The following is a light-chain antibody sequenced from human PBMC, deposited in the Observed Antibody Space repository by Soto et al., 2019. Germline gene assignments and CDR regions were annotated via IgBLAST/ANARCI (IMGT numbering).Light chain of an antibody. CDR1: SSNIGGEA. J-gene: IGLJ3*02. CDR3: QSYDSSLSRRWV. CDR2: G. Sequence: QSVLTQPPSTSGTPGQRVTISCSGSSSNIGGEAVNWYQQLPGTAPKLLVAGNRPSGVPDRFSVSKSGASASLAITGLQAEDEADYYCQSYDSSLSRRWVFGGGTKLTVL. V-gene: IGLV1-40*01.